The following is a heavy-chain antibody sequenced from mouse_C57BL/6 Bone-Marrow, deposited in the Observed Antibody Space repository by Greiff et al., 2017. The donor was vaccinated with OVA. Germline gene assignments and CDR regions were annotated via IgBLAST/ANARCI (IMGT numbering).Heavy chain of an antibody. CDR3: ASRGERRLRGRYYLDY. D-gene: IGHD3-2*02. CDR1: GYTFTSYW. V-gene: IGHV1-52*01. CDR2: IDPSDSET. Sequence: QVQLQQPGAELVRPGSSVKLSCKASGYTFTSYWMHWVKQRPIQGLEWIGNIDPSDSETHYNQKFKDKATLTVDKSSSTAYMQLSSLTSEDSAVYYCASRGERRLRGRYYLDYWGQGTTLTVSS. J-gene: IGHJ2*01.